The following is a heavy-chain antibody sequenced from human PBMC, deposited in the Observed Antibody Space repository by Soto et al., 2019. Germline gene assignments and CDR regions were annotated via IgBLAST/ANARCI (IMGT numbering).Heavy chain of an antibody. D-gene: IGHD5-12*01. J-gene: IGHJ4*02. CDR2: ISGSGLST. Sequence: GWSLRLACASSVFTFISYAMRWVRQAPGKGLEWVSGISGSGLSTNYADSVKGRFTISRDNSKNTLYLQMNSLRAEDTAVYYCAKMATRRFDYWGQGTLVTVSS. CDR3: AKMATRRFDY. CDR1: VFTFISYA. V-gene: IGHV3-23*01.